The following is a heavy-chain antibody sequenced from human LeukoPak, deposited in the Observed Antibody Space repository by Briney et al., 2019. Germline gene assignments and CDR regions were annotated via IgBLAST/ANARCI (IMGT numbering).Heavy chain of an antibody. CDR3: ANVRSITTSEY. CDR2: IRYDGSNK. CDR1: GFTFSSYG. J-gene: IGHJ4*02. V-gene: IGHV3-30*02. D-gene: IGHD2-2*01. Sequence: GGSLRLSCAASGFTFSSYGMHWVRQAPGRGLEWVAFIRYDGSNKDYAESVKGRFTISRDNSKNTLYLQMNSLRAEDTAVYYCANVRSITTSEYWGQGTLVTVSS.